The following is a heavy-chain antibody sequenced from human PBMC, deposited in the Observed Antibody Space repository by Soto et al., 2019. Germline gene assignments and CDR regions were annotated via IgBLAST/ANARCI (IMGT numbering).Heavy chain of an antibody. CDR3: ASEYSSGWYKSDAFDI. D-gene: IGHD6-19*01. CDR2: ISAYNGNT. J-gene: IGHJ3*02. CDR1: GYTFTSYG. V-gene: IGHV1-18*01. Sequence: ASVKVSCKASGYTFTSYGISWVLQAPGQGLEWMGWISAYNGNTNYAQKLQGRVTMTTDTSTSTAHMELRSLRSDDTAVYYCASEYSSGWYKSDAFDIWGQGTMVTVSS.